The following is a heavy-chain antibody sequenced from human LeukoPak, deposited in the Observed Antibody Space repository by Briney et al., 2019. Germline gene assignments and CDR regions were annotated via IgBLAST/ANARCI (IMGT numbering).Heavy chain of an antibody. J-gene: IGHJ4*02. CDR2: INHSGST. CDR1: GGSFSGYY. CDR3: ARGMGSGYDSGLYFDY. V-gene: IGHV4-34*01. Sequence: PSETLSLTCAVYGGSFSGYYWSWIRQPPGKGLEWIGEINHSGSTYYNPSLKSRVTISVDTSKNQFSLKLSSVTAADTAVYYCARGMGSGYDSGLYFDYWGQGTLVTVSS. D-gene: IGHD5-12*01.